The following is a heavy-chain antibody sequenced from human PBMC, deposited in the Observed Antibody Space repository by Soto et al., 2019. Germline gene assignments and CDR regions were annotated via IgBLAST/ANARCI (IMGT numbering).Heavy chain of an antibody. J-gene: IGHJ6*03. CDR2: ISSSSSTI. CDR1: GFTFGSYS. CDR3: ASYCSSTSCTNFYYYYYYMDV. V-gene: IGHV3-48*01. Sequence: GGSLRLSCAASGFTFGSYSMNWVRQAPGKGLEWVSYISSSSSTIYYADSVKGRFTISRDNAKNSLYLQMNSLRAEDTAVYYCASYCSSTSCTNFYYYYYYMDVWGKGTTVTV. D-gene: IGHD2-2*01.